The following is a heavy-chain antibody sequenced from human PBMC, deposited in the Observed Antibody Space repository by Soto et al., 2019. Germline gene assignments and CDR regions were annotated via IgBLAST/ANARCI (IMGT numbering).Heavy chain of an antibody. V-gene: IGHV3-11*01. CDR2: IGSSGSTI. CDR3: ARDVDPHIATPGT. D-gene: IGHD6-13*01. CDR1: GFTLSDYY. J-gene: IGHJ5*02. Sequence: GGSLRLSCAASGFTLSDYYMSWIRQAPGKGLEWVSYIGSSGSTIYYADSVKGRFTISRDNAKNSLYLQMNSLRAEDTAVYYCARDVDPHIATPGTWGQGALVTVSS.